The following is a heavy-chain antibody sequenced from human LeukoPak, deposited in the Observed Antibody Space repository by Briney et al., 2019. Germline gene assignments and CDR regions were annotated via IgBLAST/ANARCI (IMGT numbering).Heavy chain of an antibody. J-gene: IGHJ4*02. CDR2: ITYDGRQI. Sequence: GGSLRLSCAASRFTFRSYAMHWVRQAPGKGLEWAAVITYDGRQIYYADSVKGRFTISRDNSRNTLHLQMNSLRPVDTAVYYCARGETQYMWDYKRNIDFWGQGTLVTVSS. CDR1: RFTFRSYA. V-gene: IGHV3-30*03. D-gene: IGHD1-26*01. CDR3: ARGETQYMWDYKRNIDF.